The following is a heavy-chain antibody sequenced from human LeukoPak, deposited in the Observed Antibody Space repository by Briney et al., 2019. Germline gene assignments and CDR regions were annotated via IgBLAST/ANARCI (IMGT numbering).Heavy chain of an antibody. J-gene: IGHJ5*02. Sequence: PSEALSLTCTVSGGSISSSSYYWGWIRQPPGKGLEWIGSIYYSGSTYCNPSLKSRVTISVDTSKNQFSLKLSSVTAADTAVYYCARHSSTNWFDPWGQGTLVTVSS. V-gene: IGHV4-39*01. CDR1: GGSISSSSYY. CDR2: IYYSGST. CDR3: ARHSSTNWFDP.